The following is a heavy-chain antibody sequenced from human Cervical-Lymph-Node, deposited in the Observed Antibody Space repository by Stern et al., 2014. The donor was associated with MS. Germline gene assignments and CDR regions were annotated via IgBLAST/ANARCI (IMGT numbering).Heavy chain of an antibody. J-gene: IGHJ4*02. CDR1: GYTLPHYP. V-gene: IGHV7-4-1*02. CDR2: INTNTGNS. D-gene: IGHD5-18*01. Sequence: QVQLMQSGSELKEPGASVKVSCKASGYTLPHYPMHWVRQAPGQGLEWMGWINTNTGNSTYAQGFTGRFVFSLDTAVSTAYLHISSLKAEDTAVYYCARDFVDTAMITRSDYLDSWGQGTLVTVSS. CDR3: ARDFVDTAMITRSDYLDS.